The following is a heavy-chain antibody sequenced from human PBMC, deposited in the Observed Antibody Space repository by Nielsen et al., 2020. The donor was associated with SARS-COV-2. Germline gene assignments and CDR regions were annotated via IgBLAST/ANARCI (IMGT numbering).Heavy chain of an antibody. CDR2: IYTSGST. D-gene: IGHD5-24*01. J-gene: IGHJ5*01. CDR3: ARDKRWLQLGGDWFDP. V-gene: IGHV4-4*07. Sequence: SETLSLTCTVSGGSISSYYWSWIRQPAGKGLEWIGRIYTSGSTNYNPSLKSRVTMSVDTSKNQFSLKLSSVTAADTAVYYCARDKRWLQLGGDWFDPWGQGTTVTVSS. CDR1: GGSISSYY.